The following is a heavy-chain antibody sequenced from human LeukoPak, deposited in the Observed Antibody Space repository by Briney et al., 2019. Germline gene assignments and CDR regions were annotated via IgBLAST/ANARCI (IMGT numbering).Heavy chain of an antibody. CDR1: GFTFSDYY. V-gene: IGHV3-11*01. J-gene: IGHJ5*02. D-gene: IGHD3-10*01. CDR3: ARDNALWFGELLSNWFDP. CDR2: ISSSGSTI. Sequence: GGSLRLSCAASGFTFSDYYMSWIRQAPGKGLEWVSYISSSGSTIYYADSVKGRFTISRDNAENSLYLQMNSLRAEDTAVYYCARDNALWFGELLSNWFDPWGQGTLVTVSS.